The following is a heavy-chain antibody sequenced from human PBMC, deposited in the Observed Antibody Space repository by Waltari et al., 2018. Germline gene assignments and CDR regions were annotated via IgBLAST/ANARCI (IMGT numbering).Heavy chain of an antibody. CDR3: AKWGVLYSSSSRDAFDI. CDR1: GFTFSSYA. V-gene: IGHV3-23*01. J-gene: IGHJ3*02. D-gene: IGHD6-6*01. CDR2: ISGSGGST. Sequence: EVQLLESGGGLVQPGGSLRLSCAASGFTFSSYAMSWVRQAPGKGLEWVSAISGSGGSTYYADSVKGRFTISRDNSKNTLYLQMNSLRAEDTAVYYCAKWGVLYSSSSRDAFDIWGQGTMVTVSS.